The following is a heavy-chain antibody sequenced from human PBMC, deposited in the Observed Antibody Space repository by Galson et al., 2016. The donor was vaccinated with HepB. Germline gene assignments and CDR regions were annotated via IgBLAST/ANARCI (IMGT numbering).Heavy chain of an antibody. CDR3: ARGRGIVGPTTRCDY. V-gene: IGHV3-13*04. CDR1: GFTLRMYD. Sequence: SLRLSCAASGFTLRMYDMHWVRQATGKGLEWVSGITTAGDTYYPGSVKGRFTISRENGKNSLYLQMNSLRAGDTAVCYCARGRGIVGPTTRCDYWGQGTLVTVSS. J-gene: IGHJ4*02. CDR2: ITTAGDT. D-gene: IGHD1-26*01.